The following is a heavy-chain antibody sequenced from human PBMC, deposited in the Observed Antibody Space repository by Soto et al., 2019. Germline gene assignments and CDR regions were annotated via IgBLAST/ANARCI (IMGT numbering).Heavy chain of an antibody. CDR1: GGSISSGGYS. Sequence: SETLSLTCAVSGGSISSGGYSWSWIRQPPGKGLEWIGYIYHSGSTYYNPSLKSRVTISVDRSKNQFSLKLSSVTAADTAVYYCARAVYYYDSSGYYWFDPWGQGTLVTVS. J-gene: IGHJ5*02. CDR3: ARAVYYYDSSGYYWFDP. D-gene: IGHD3-22*01. V-gene: IGHV4-30-2*01. CDR2: IYHSGST.